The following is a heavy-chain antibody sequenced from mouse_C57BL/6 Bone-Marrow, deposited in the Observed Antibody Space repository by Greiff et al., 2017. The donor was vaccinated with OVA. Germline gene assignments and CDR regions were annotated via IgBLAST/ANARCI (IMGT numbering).Heavy chain of an antibody. Sequence: QVTLKESGPGILQSSQPLSLTCSFSGFSLSTSGMGVSWIRQPSGKGLEWLAHIYWDDDKRYNPSLKSRLTISKDTSRNQVFLKITSVDTADTATYYCARSGYPGAWFAYWGQGTLVTVSA. CDR1: GFSLSTSGMG. J-gene: IGHJ3*01. D-gene: IGHD1-2*01. CDR3: ARSGYPGAWFAY. CDR2: IYWDDDK. V-gene: IGHV8-12*01.